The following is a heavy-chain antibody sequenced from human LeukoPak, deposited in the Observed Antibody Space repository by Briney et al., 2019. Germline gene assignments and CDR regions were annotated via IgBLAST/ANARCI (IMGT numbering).Heavy chain of an antibody. CDR3: ARVRSGAGMDV. J-gene: IGHJ6*02. D-gene: IGHD3-16*01. CDR1: GGSISSGGYY. CDR2: IYYSVST. V-gene: IGHV4-31*03. Sequence: PSETLSLTCTVSGGSISSGGYYWSWIRQHPGKGLEWIGYIYYSVSTYYNPSLKSRVTISVDTSKNQFSLKLSSVTAADTAVYYCARVRSGAGMDVWGQGTTVTVSS.